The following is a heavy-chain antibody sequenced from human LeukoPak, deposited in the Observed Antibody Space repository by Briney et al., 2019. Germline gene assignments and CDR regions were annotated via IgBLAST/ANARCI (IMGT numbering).Heavy chain of an antibody. CDR3: ASDSNDYVWGSYRGLFDY. D-gene: IGHD3-16*01. V-gene: IGHV3-23*01. CDR2: ISGSGGST. J-gene: IGHJ4*02. CDR1: GFTFSSYA. Sequence: GASLRLSCAASGFTFSSYAMSWVRQAPGKGLEWVSAISGSGGSTYYADSVKGRFTISRDNSKNTLYLQMNSLRAEDTAVYYCASDSNDYVWGSYRGLFDYWGQGTLVTVFS.